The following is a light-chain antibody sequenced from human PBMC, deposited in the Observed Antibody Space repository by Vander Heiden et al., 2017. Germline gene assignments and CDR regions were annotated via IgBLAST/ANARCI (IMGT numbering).Light chain of an antibody. J-gene: IGLJ2*01. V-gene: IGLV2-14*03. CDR1: SSGVGGYNH. Sequence: QSALTHPASVSGSPGQSITISCTGTSSGVGGYNHVSWYQQHPGKAPKLIIYDVGNRPSGGSNRFSGSKSDNTASLTISGLQAEDEADYYCSSYITDGVIFGGGTKLTVL. CDR3: SSYITDGVI. CDR2: DVG.